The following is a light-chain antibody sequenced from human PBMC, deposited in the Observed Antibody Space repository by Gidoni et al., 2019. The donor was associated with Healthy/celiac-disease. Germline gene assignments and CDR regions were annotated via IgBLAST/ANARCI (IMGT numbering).Light chain of an antibody. J-gene: IGKJ1*01. Sequence: DIQMTQSPSTLSASVGDRVTITCRASQSISSWLAWYQQNPGKAPKLLIYDASSLESWVPSRFSGSGSATEFTLTISSLQPDDFATYYCQQYNSYSPWTFGQGTKVEIK. CDR2: DAS. CDR1: QSISSW. V-gene: IGKV1-5*01. CDR3: QQYNSYSPWT.